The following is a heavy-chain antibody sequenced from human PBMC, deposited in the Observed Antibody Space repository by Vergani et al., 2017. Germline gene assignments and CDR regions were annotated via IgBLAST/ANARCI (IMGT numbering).Heavy chain of an antibody. CDR1: GGSFSGYY. J-gene: IGHJ4*02. CDR2: INHRGST. CDR3: ARVLRGTSWAAGRSWPDY. D-gene: IGHD2-2*01. Sequence: QVQLQQWGAGLLKPSETLSLTCAVYGGSFSGYYWSWIRQPPGKGLEWIGEINHRGSTNYNPSRKSRVPISVATSKNQFSLKLSSVTAADTAVYYCARVLRGTSWAAGRSWPDYWGQGTLVTVSS. V-gene: IGHV4-34*01.